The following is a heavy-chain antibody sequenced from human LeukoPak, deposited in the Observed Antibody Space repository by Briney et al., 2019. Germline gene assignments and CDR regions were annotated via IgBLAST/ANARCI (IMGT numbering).Heavy chain of an antibody. CDR3: ARRSGWDDYYYGMDV. Sequence: GGSLRLSCAASGFTFSSYAMHWVRQAPGKGLEWVAVISYDGSNKYYADSVKGRFTISRDNSKNTLCLQMNSLRAEDTAAYYCARRSGWDDYYYGMDVWGQGTTVTVSS. CDR1: GFTFSSYA. V-gene: IGHV3-30-3*01. J-gene: IGHJ6*02. D-gene: IGHD6-19*01. CDR2: ISYDGSNK.